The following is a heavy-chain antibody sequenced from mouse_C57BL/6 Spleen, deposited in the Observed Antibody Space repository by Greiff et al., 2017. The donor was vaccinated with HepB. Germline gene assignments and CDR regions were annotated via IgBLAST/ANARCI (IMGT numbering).Heavy chain of an antibody. CDR2: IDPSDSET. J-gene: IGHJ4*01. CDR1: GYTFTSYW. CDR3: AREVGQSILYAMDY. D-gene: IGHD1-3*01. Sequence: QVQLQQPGAELVRPGSSVKLSCKASGYTFTSYWMHWVKQRPIQGLEWIGNIDPSDSETHYNQKFKDKATLTVDKSTSTAYMHLSILTSEDSAVYYCAREVGQSILYAMDYWGQGTSVTVSS. V-gene: IGHV1-52*01.